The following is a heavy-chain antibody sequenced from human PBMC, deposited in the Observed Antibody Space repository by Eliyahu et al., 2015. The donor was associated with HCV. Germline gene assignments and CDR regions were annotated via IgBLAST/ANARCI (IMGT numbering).Heavy chain of an antibody. D-gene: IGHD5-12*01. Sequence: QVQLVQSGAEVKKPGASVKVSCKASGYTFTTYNIHWXRQAPGQRLEXMGWIXAGNGNTKYXQKFQXRVTITRDTSASTAYMDLSSLRSEDTAVYYCARGKIVATGDYWGQGTLVTVSS. V-gene: IGHV1-3*01. CDR2: IXAGNGNT. CDR3: ARGKIVATGDY. J-gene: IGHJ4*02. CDR1: GYTFTTYN.